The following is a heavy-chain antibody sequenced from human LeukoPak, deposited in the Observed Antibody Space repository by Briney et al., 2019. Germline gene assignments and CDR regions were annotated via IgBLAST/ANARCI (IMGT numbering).Heavy chain of an antibody. V-gene: IGHV1-2*02. CDR2: INPNSGGT. J-gene: IGHJ4*02. CDR1: GYTFTGYY. D-gene: IGHD3-10*01. Sequence: EASVKVSCKASGYTFTGYYMHWVRQATGQGLEWMGWINPNSGGTNYAQKFQGRVAMTRDTSISTAYMELSRLRSDDTAVYYCARERLVTMVRGVIPFSYWGQGTLVTVSS. CDR3: ARERLVTMVRGVIPFSY.